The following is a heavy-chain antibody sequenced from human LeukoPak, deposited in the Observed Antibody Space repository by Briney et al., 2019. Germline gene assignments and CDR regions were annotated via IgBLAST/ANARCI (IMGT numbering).Heavy chain of an antibody. D-gene: IGHD5-18*01. Sequence: PGGSLRLSCAASGFTFSSYGMHWVRQAPGKGLEWVAVISYDGSNKYYADSVKGRFTISRDNSENTLYLQMSSLRAEDTAVYYCAKVWGPIPSWIQLWGGAFDYWGQGTLVTVSS. J-gene: IGHJ4*02. CDR3: AKVWGPIPSWIQLWGGAFDY. V-gene: IGHV3-30*18. CDR2: ISYDGSNK. CDR1: GFTFSSYG.